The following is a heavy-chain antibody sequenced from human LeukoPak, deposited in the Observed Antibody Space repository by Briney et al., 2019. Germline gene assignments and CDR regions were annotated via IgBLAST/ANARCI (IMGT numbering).Heavy chain of an antibody. CDR1: GFTFSSYT. Sequence: PGGSLRLSCSVSGFTFSSYTMHWVRQAPGKGLEWVSTIRSNGDTTYNADSVKGRFTISRDNSKNTLYLQLNSLRVEDTAIYYCAKGQELDDGVFDSWGQGTLVTVSS. J-gene: IGHJ4*02. V-gene: IGHV3-23*01. D-gene: IGHD1-1*01. CDR3: AKGQELDDGVFDS. CDR2: IRSNGDTT.